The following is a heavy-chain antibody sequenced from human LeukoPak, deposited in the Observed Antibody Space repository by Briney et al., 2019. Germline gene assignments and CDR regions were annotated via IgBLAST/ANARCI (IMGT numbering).Heavy chain of an antibody. CDR1: GFTVGSSY. V-gene: IGHV3-66*01. CDR3: ARVDLVGATGGVFDY. Sequence: GGSLRLSCAASGFTVGSSYMSWVRQAPGKGLEWVSIISSAGTTYYADSVKGRFTISRDNAKNSLYLQMNSLRAEDTAVYYCARVDLVGATGGVFDYWGQGTLVTVSS. D-gene: IGHD1-26*01. CDR2: ISSAGTT. J-gene: IGHJ4*02.